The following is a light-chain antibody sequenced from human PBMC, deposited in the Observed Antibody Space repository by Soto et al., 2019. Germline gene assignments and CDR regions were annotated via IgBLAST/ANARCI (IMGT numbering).Light chain of an antibody. Sequence: VAMTQSTNSLPVTLGQPASISCRSNQSLVHSDGIAYLNWFQQRPGQSPRRLIYKVSNRDSGVPERFSGSGSGTDFTLKISRVEAEDVGVYYCMEGAHLLRTFGQGSKVDI. CDR1: QSLVHSDGIAY. V-gene: IGKV2-30*02. CDR3: MEGAHLLRT. CDR2: KVS. J-gene: IGKJ1*01.